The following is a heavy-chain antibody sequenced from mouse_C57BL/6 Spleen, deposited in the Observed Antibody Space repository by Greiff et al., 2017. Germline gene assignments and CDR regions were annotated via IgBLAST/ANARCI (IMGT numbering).Heavy chain of an antibody. CDR3: ARRGEYGNDRYFDY. V-gene: IGHV1-9*01. J-gene: IGHJ2*01. CDR1: GYTFTGYW. Sequence: VQGVESGAELMKPGASVKLSCKATGYTFTGYWIEWVKQRPGHGLEWIGEILPGSGSTNYNEKFKGKATFTADTSSNTAYMQLSSLTTEDSATYYCARRGEYGNDRYFDYWGQGTTLTVSS. D-gene: IGHD2-2*01. CDR2: ILPGSGST.